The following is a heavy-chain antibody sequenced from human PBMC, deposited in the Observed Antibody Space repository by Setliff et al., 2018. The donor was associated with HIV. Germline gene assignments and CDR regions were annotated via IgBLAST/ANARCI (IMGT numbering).Heavy chain of an antibody. CDR2: IASHGNWH. J-gene: IGHJ4*02. V-gene: IGHV3-30*04. CDR3: ARENNFDY. Sequence: GGSLRLSCAASGFTLTDCPMHWVRQAPGNGLEWVAVIASHGNWHDYAASVKGRFTISRDTSRNTLYLQMNSLRVEDSALYYCARENNFDYWGQGTLVTVSS. CDR1: GFTLTDCP.